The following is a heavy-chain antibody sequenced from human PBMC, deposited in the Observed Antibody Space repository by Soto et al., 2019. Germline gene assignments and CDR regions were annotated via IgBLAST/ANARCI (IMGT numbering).Heavy chain of an antibody. V-gene: IGHV3-53*04. CDR2: LYTGGST. J-gene: IGHJ6*04. Sequence: EVQVVESGGGLVQPGGSLRLSCAASGFTVSSYYMSWVRQAPGKGLEWVSVLYTGGSTYYADSVNGRFTISRHNSENTLYLQMNSLRVEDTAVYYCAGGDLTDVWGKGTTVTVSS. CDR3: AGGDLTDV. CDR1: GFTVSSYY.